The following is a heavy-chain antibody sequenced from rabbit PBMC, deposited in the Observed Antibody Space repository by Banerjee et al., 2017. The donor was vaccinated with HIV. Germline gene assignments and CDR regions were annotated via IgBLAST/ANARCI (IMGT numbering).Heavy chain of an antibody. CDR1: GFSFSSSYY. CDR3: ARGYAGYAGYVYAMDYFNL. J-gene: IGHJ4*01. D-gene: IGHD6-1*01. Sequence: QSLEESGGDLVKPGASLTLTCTPSGFSFSSSYYMCWVRQAPGKGLEWIACIYAGSSGSTYYASWAKGRFTISKTSSTTVTLQMTSLTAADTATYFCARGYAGYAGYVYAMDYFNLWGPGTLVTVS. V-gene: IGHV1S40*01. CDR2: IYAGSSGST.